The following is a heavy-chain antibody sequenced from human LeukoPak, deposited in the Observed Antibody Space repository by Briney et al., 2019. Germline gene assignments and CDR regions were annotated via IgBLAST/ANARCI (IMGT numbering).Heavy chain of an antibody. Sequence: SETLSLTCTVSGGSISSYYWNWIRQPPGKGLEWIGYIYYSGTTNYNPSLKSRVTISVDTSKNQFSLKLSSVTAADTAVYYCARGLTILGYFDYWGQGTLVTVSS. CDR2: IYYSGTT. J-gene: IGHJ4*02. D-gene: IGHD3-3*01. CDR3: ARGLTILGYFDY. V-gene: IGHV4-59*12. CDR1: GGSISSYY.